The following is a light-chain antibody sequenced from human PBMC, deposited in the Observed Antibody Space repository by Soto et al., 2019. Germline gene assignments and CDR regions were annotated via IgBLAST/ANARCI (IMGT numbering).Light chain of an antibody. CDR2: GAS. V-gene: IGKV3D-20*02. J-gene: IGKJ5*01. CDR1: QSVSSSY. CDR3: QQGYSTTPIT. Sequence: EIVMTQSPATLSVSPGERVSLSCRASQSVSSSYLAWYQQKPGQAPRLLIYGASSRATGIPDRFSGSGSGTEFTLSISSLQPEDFATYYCQQGYSTTPITFGQGTRLEIK.